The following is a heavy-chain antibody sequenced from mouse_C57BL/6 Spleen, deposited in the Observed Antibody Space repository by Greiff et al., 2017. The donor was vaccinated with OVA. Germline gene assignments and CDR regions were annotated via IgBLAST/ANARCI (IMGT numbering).Heavy chain of an antibody. CDR1: GYTFTSYW. V-gene: IGHV1-72*01. J-gene: IGHJ2*01. CDR2: IDPNSGGT. D-gene: IGHD1-1*01. Sequence: QVQLKQPGAELVKPGASVKLSCKASGYTFTSYWMHWVKQRPGRGLEWIGRIDPNSGGTKYNEKFKSKATLTVDKPSSTAYRQRSSLTSEDAAVYYGARGTVVGQVDDWGQGTTLTVSS. CDR3: ARGTVVGQVDD.